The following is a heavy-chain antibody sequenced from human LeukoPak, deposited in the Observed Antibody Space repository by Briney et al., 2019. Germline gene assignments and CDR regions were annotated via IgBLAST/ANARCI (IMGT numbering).Heavy chain of an antibody. J-gene: IGHJ4*02. D-gene: IGHD6-6*01. CDR3: ATGKYSSSSGNFDY. CDR2: FDPEDGET. Sequence: GASVKVSCKVSRYTLTELSMHWVRQAPGKGLEWMGGFDPEDGETIYAQKFQGRVTMTEDTSTDTAYMELSSLRSEDTAVYYCATGKYSSSSGNFDYWGQGTLVTVSS. CDR1: RYTLTELS. V-gene: IGHV1-24*01.